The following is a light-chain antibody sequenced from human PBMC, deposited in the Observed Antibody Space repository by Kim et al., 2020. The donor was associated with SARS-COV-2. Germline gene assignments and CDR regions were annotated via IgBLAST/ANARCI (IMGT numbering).Light chain of an antibody. CDR1: GGDVGLYNY. V-gene: IGLV2-14*03. Sequence: SITLSCTRPGGDVGLYNYVSWYQQHPGKAPKLIIFDVSNRPSGASDHFSGSKSGNTASLTISGLQAGDEADYYCSSYTSSSTLVFGTGTKVTVL. J-gene: IGLJ1*01. CDR3: SSYTSSSTLV. CDR2: DVS.